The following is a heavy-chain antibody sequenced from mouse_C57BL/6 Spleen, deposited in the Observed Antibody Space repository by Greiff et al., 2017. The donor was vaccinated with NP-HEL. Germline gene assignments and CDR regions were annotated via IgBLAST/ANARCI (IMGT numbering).Heavy chain of an antibody. CDR3: ARAGGNYIFDY. Sequence: EVQLQESGPGLVKPSQSLSLTCSVTGYSITSGYYWNWIRQFPGNKLEWMGYISYDGSNNYNPSLKNRISITRDTSKNQFFLKLNSVTTEDTATYYCARAGGNYIFDYWGQGTTLTVSS. D-gene: IGHD2-1*01. CDR1: GYSITSGYY. CDR2: ISYDGSN. J-gene: IGHJ2*01. V-gene: IGHV3-6*01.